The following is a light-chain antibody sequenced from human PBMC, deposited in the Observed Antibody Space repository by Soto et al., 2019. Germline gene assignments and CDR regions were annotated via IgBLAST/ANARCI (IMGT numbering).Light chain of an antibody. V-gene: IGKV3-20*01. CDR2: GAS. CDR3: QQYGSSGT. CDR1: QSVTNSY. J-gene: IGKJ1*01. Sequence: EILMTQSPATLSLSPGERATLSCRASQSVTNSYLAWYQQKPGQAPRLLIYGASSRATGIPDRFSGSGSGTDFTLTISRLEPEDFAVYYCQQYGSSGTFGQGTKVDIK.